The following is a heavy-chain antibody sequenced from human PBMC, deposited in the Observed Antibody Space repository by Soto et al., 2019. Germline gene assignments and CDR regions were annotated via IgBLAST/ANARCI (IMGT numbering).Heavy chain of an antibody. D-gene: IGHD3-22*01. CDR1: GDSMSRDA. CDR2: IIPIFGTA. CDR3: ARPTADSSGNVAFDI. J-gene: IGHJ3*02. V-gene: IGHV1-69*01. Sequence: SVKGYCKSAGDSMSRDAIGWGRQAPGQGLEWMGGIIPIFGTANYAQKFQGRVTITADESTSTAYMELSSLRSEDTAVYYCARPTADSSGNVAFDIWVQGTMVTGSS.